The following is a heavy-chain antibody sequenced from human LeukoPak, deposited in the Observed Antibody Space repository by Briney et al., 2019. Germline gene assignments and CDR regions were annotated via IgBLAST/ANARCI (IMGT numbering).Heavy chain of an antibody. CDR1: GGSISSYY. D-gene: IGHD5-12*01. CDR2: IYYSGST. CDR3: ARATLYYFDY. Sequence: PSETLSLTCTVSGGSISSYYWSWIRQPPGKGLEWIGYIYYSGSTNYNPSLKSRVTISVDTSKNQFSLKLSSVTAADPAVYYCARATLYYFDYWGQGPLVTVSS. J-gene: IGHJ4*02. V-gene: IGHV4-59*01.